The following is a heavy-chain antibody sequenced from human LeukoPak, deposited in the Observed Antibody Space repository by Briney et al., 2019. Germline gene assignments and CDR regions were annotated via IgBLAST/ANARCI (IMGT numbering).Heavy chain of an antibody. CDR3: ARDKGAWYFDY. J-gene: IGHJ4*02. CDR2: ISSRGNLI. D-gene: IGHD4/OR15-4a*01. V-gene: IGHV3-11*01. Sequence: PGGSLRLSCAASGFTFSDYYMSWIRQTPGKGLEWISFISSRGNLIYYADSVKGRFTISRDNAKNSLYLQMNGLSADDTAVYFCARDKGAWYFDYWGQGTLVTVSS. CDR1: GFTFSDYY.